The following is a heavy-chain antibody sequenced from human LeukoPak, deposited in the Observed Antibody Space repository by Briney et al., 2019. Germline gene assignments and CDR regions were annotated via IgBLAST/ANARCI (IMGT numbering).Heavy chain of an antibody. CDR1: GYTFTSYG. Sequence: ASVKVSCKASGYTFTSYGIRWVREAPGQGLEWMEWISAYNGNTNYAQKLQGRVTMTTDTSTSTAYMELRSLRSDDTAVYYCARGIAVAGTYYFDYWGQGTLVTVSS. V-gene: IGHV1-18*01. CDR2: ISAYNGNT. CDR3: ARGIAVAGTYYFDY. D-gene: IGHD6-19*01. J-gene: IGHJ4*02.